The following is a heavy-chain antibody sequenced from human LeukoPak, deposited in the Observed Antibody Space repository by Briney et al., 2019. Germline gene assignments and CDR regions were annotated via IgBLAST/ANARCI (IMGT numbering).Heavy chain of an antibody. J-gene: IGHJ4*02. V-gene: IGHV1-2*02. CDR2: INPNGGGT. Sequence: GASVKVSCKASGYTFTGYYMHWVRQAPGQGLEWMGWINPNGGGTSYAQKFQGRVTMTGDTSISTAYMELSSLRSDDTAVYYCARHGLNWNHYYFDYWGQGTLVTVSS. D-gene: IGHD1-14*01. CDR3: ARHGLNWNHYYFDY. CDR1: GYTFTGYY.